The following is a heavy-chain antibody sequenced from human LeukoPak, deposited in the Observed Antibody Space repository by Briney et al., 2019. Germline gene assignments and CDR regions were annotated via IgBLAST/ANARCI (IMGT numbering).Heavy chain of an antibody. V-gene: IGHV1-18*01. D-gene: IGHD3-10*01. CDR3: ARDPPLWFGESADYYYGMDD. Sequence: GASVKVSCKASGYTFTSYGISWVRQAPGQGLEWMGWISAYNGNTNYAQKLQGRVTMTTDTSTSTAYMELRSLRSDDTAVYYCARDPPLWFGESADYYYGMDDWGQGTTVTVSS. J-gene: IGHJ6*02. CDR1: GYTFTSYG. CDR2: ISAYNGNT.